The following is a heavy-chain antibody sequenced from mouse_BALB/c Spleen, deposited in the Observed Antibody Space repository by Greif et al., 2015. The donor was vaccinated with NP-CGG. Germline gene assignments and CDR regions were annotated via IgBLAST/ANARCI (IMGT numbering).Heavy chain of an antibody. J-gene: IGHJ3*01. CDR3: ARWGFQPSGFAY. V-gene: IGHV1-20*02. CDR2: INPYNGDT. CDR1: GYSFTGYF. Sequence: VQLQQSGPELVKPGASVKISCKASGYSFTGYFMNWVMQSHGKSLEWIGRINPYNGDTFYNQKFKGKATLTVDKSSSTAHMELRSLASEDSAVYYCARWGFQPSGFAYWGQGTLVTVSA. D-gene: IGHD3-1*01.